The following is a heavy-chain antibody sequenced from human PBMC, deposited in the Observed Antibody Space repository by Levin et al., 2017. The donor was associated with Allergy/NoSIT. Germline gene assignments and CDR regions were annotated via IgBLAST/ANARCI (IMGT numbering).Heavy chain of an antibody. CDR1: GFRFSNYG. Sequence: GGSLRLSCAASGFRFSNYGMTWVRQAPGKGLEWVSTISGSGSNTFYADSMRGRFTISKDNSKSLLYLQINSLRVEDTAVYYCAKGWLQSEYFDYWGQGTLVTVSS. CDR2: ISGSGSNT. J-gene: IGHJ4*02. CDR3: AKGWLQSEYFDY. D-gene: IGHD5-24*01. V-gene: IGHV3-23*01.